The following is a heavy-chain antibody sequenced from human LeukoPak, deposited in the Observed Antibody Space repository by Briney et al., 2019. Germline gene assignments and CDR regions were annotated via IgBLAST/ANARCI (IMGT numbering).Heavy chain of an antibody. CDR3: AKDLFNSVGATYMDV. Sequence: GGSLRLSCAASGFTFSSYGMHWVRQAPGKGLEWVAFIRYDGSNKYYADSVKGRFTISRDNSKNTLYLKMNSLRAEDTAVYYCAKDLFNSVGATYMDVWGKGTTVTVSS. J-gene: IGHJ6*03. CDR2: IRYDGSNK. V-gene: IGHV3-30*02. D-gene: IGHD1-26*01. CDR1: GFTFSSYG.